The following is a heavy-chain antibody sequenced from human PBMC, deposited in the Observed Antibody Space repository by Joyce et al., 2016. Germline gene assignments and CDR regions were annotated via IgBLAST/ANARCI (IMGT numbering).Heavy chain of an antibody. V-gene: IGHV3-9*01. D-gene: IGHD3-10*01. CDR3: ATGRGDYCVMDV. J-gene: IGHJ6*02. CDR1: GFTFDDYA. Sequence: EVQLVESGGGLVQPGRSLRLSCAASGFTFDDYAVHWVRQAPGKGLEWVSGIRRNSSTIGYADSVKGRFAISRDNAKKSLYLQMNNLKPEDTALYYCATGRGDYCVMDVWGRGTSVTVSS. CDR2: IRRNSSTI.